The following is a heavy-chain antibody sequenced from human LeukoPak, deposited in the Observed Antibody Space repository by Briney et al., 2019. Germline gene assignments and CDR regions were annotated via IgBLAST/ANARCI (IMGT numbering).Heavy chain of an antibody. CDR1: GYTFTSYG. Sequence: ASVKVSCKASGYTFTSYGISWVRQAPGQGLEWMGWISAYNGNTNYAQKLQGRVTMTTDTSTSTAYMELRSLRSDDTAVYYCAKVAMVRGVIMSPGFDYWGQGTLVTVSS. CDR2: ISAYNGNT. V-gene: IGHV1-18*01. CDR3: AKVAMVRGVIMSPGFDY. J-gene: IGHJ4*02. D-gene: IGHD3-10*01.